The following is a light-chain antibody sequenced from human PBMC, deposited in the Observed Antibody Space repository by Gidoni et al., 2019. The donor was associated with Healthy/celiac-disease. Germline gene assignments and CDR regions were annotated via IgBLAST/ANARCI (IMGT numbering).Light chain of an antibody. Sequence: DIVMTQPPVSLALSLGERATINCKSSQIVLYISNNQNYLAWYQQKPGQPPKLLIYGASTRESGVPDRFSGSGSGTDFTLTISSLQAEDVAVYYCQQYYSTPMYTFGQGTKLEIK. J-gene: IGKJ2*01. CDR2: GAS. V-gene: IGKV4-1*01. CDR1: QIVLYISNNQNY. CDR3: QQYYSTPMYT.